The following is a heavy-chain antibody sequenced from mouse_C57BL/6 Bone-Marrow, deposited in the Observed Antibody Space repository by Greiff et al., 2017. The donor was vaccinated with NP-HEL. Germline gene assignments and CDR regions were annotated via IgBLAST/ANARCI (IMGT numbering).Heavy chain of an antibody. Sequence: DVKLVESGGDLVKPGGSLKLSCAASGFTFSSYGMSWVRQTPDKRLEWVATISSGGSYTYYPDSVKGRFTISRDHAKNTLYLQMSSLKSEDTAMYYCARHRGSLFDYWGQGTTLTVSS. CDR3: ARHRGSLFDY. CDR2: ISSGGSYT. J-gene: IGHJ2*01. D-gene: IGHD1-1*02. V-gene: IGHV5-6*02. CDR1: GFTFSSYG.